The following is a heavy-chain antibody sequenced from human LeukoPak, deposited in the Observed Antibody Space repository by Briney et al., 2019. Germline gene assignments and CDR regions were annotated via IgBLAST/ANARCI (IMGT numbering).Heavy chain of an antibody. Sequence: EWVAVIWYGGSNKYYADSVKGRFTISRDNSKNTLYLQMNSLRAEDTAVYYCARDLTGVFDYWGQGTLVTVSS. J-gene: IGHJ4*02. CDR3: ARDLTGVFDY. CDR2: IWYGGSNK. V-gene: IGHV3-33*01. D-gene: IGHD7-27*01.